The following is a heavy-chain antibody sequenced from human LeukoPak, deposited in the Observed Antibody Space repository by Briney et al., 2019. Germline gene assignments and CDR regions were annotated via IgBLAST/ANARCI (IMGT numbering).Heavy chain of an antibody. CDR1: GFTFSNYW. V-gene: IGHV3-7*01. Sequence: GGSPRLSCAASGFTFSNYWMTWLRQAPGKGLEWVANIKQDGSENYHVDSVKGRFTISRDNAKNSLYLQMNSLRAEDTAVYYCVRDHSGWSLDPWGQGTLVTVSS. D-gene: IGHD6-19*01. CDR2: IKQDGSEN. J-gene: IGHJ5*02. CDR3: VRDHSGWSLDP.